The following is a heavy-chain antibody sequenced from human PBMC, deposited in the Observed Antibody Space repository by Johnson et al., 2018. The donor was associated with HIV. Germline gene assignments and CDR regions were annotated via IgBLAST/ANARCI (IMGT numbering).Heavy chain of an antibody. V-gene: IGHV3-23*04. J-gene: IGHJ3*02. CDR2: ISGSGGST. Sequence: EVQVVESGGGVVQPGRSLRLSCAASGFTFSSYAMSWVRQAPGKGLEWVSAISGSGGSTYYADSVQGRFTISRDNSKNTLYLQMNSRRAEDTAGYYCAREGIAVGRGRGAFDIWGQGTMVTVSS. D-gene: IGHD6-19*01. CDR3: AREGIAVGRGRGAFDI. CDR1: GFTFSSYA.